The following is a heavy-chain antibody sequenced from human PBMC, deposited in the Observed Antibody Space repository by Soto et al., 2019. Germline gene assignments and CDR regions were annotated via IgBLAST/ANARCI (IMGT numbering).Heavy chain of an antibody. Sequence: SETLSLTCTVSGGSISSGDYYWSWIRQPPGKGLEWIGYIYYSGSTYYNQSLKSRVTISVDTSKNQFSLKLSSVTAADTAVYYCARWLGYGPHFDYWGQGTLVTVSS. CDR2: IYYSGST. J-gene: IGHJ4*02. CDR3: ARWLGYGPHFDY. CDR1: GGSISSGDYY. V-gene: IGHV4-30-4*01. D-gene: IGHD5-12*01.